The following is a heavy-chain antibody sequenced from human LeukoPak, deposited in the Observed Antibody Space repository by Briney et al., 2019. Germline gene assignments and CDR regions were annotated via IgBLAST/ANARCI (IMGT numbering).Heavy chain of an antibody. CDR3: ARAVAGYYSDY. Sequence: SETLSLTCAVYGGSFSGYYWSWIRQPPGKGLEWIGEINHSGSTNYNPSLKSRVTISVDTSKNQFSLKLSSVTAADTAVYYCARAVAGYYSDYWGQGTLVTVSP. V-gene: IGHV4-34*01. J-gene: IGHJ4*02. CDR2: INHSGST. CDR1: GGSFSGYY. D-gene: IGHD6-19*01.